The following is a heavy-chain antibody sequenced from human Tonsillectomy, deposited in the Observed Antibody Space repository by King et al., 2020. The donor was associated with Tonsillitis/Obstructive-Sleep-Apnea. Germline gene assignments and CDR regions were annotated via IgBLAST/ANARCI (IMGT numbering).Heavy chain of an antibody. CDR1: GFTFSSYS. CDR3: ASDMAVAGPAENY. Sequence: QLVQSGGGLVQPGGSLRLSCAASGFTFSSYSMNGVRQAPGKGREWVSYISSSSSTIYYADSVKGRFTISRDNAKNSLYLLMNSLRDEDTAVYYCASDMAVAGPAENYWGQGTLVTVSS. V-gene: IGHV3-48*02. D-gene: IGHD6-19*01. J-gene: IGHJ4*02. CDR2: ISSSSSTI.